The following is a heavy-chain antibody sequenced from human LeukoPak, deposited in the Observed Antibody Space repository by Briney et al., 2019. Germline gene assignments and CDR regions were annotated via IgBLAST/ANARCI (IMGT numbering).Heavy chain of an antibody. D-gene: IGHD2-21*02. CDR1: GFTVSSNY. J-gene: IGHJ4*02. CDR2: VYSGGST. Sequence: GGSLRLSCAASGFTVSSNYMSWVRQAPGKGLEWVSVVYSGGSTYYADSVKGRFTISRDNSKNTLYLQMNSLRAEDTAVYYCARDIVRDCGGDCIPGWGQGTLVTVSS. V-gene: IGHV3-66*02. CDR3: ARDIVRDCGGDCIPG.